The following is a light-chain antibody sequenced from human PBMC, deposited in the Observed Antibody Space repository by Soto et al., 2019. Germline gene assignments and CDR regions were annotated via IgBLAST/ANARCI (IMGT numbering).Light chain of an antibody. CDR3: CSHAGNNNYV. Sequence: QSALTQPPSASGSPGQSVAISCTGTSRDVGGQNYVSWYQQHPGKAPKLIIYAVSNRPSGVPDRFSGSKSGNTASLTISGLRAEDEADYYCCSHAGNNNYVFGTGTSSPS. CDR1: SRDVGGQNY. V-gene: IGLV2-8*01. CDR2: AVS. J-gene: IGLJ1*01.